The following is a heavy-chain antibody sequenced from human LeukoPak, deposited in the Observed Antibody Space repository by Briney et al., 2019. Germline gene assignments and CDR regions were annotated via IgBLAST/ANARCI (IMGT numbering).Heavy chain of an antibody. CDR2: IYYSGST. CDR1: GGSISSYY. D-gene: IGHD3-10*01. V-gene: IGHV4-59*01. CDR3: AREDGSGSYYN. J-gene: IGHJ4*02. Sequence: SETLSLTCTVSGGSISSYYWSWIRQPPGKGLEWIGYIYYSGSTNYNPSLKSRVTISVDTSKNQFSLKLSSVTAADTAVYYCAREDGSGSYYNWGQGTLVTVSS.